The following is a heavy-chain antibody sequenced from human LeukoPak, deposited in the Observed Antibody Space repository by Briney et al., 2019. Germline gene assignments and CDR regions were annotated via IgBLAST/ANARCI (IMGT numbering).Heavy chain of an antibody. Sequence: PSETLSLTCTVSGGSISSYYWSWIRQPPGKGLEWIGYIYYSGSTNYNPSLKSRVTISVDTSKNQFSLKLSSVTAADTAVYYCARATLAAAGYFDYWGQGTLVTVSS. J-gene: IGHJ4*02. CDR1: GGSISSYY. CDR3: ARATLAAAGYFDY. D-gene: IGHD6-13*01. CDR2: IYYSGST. V-gene: IGHV4-59*01.